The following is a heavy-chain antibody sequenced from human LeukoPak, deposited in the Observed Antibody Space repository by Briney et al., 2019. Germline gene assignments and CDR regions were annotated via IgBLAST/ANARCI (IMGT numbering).Heavy chain of an antibody. Sequence: PSETLSLTCSVSGGSISSYYWSWIRQPAGKGLEWIGRIYPSGNNNYNPSLKSRVTMSVDTSKSQFFLMLTSVTAADPAVYFCARGPQFSCSGGRCYPYGMDVWGQGTTVTVSS. J-gene: IGHJ6*02. CDR1: GGSISSYY. V-gene: IGHV4-4*07. CDR3: ARGPQFSCSGGRCYPYGMDV. D-gene: IGHD2-15*01. CDR2: IYPSGNN.